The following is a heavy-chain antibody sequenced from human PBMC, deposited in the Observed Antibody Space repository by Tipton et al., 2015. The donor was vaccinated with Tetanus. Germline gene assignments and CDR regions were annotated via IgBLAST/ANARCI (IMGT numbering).Heavy chain of an antibody. J-gene: IGHJ6*02. CDR3: ARTVTTPYYYYYGMDV. D-gene: IGHD4-11*01. CDR2: ISAYNGNT. CDR1: GYTFTSYG. Sequence: QLVQSGAEVKKPGASVKVSCKASGYTFTSYGISWVRQAPGQGLEWMGWISAYNGNTNYAQKLQGRVTMTTDTSTSTAYMELRSLRSDDTAVYYCARTVTTPYYYYYGMDVWGQGTTVTVSS. V-gene: IGHV1-18*04.